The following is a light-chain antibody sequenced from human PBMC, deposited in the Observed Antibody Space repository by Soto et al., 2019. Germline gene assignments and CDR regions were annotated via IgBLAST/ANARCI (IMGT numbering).Light chain of an antibody. J-gene: IGLJ2*01. CDR1: NIGSRS. V-gene: IGLV3-21*04. Sequence: SYELTQPPSVSVAPGRTATITCWGNNIGSRSVHWYQQMSGQAPLLVIYYDRDRPSGIPERFSGSNSGNTATLTINRVEAGDEADYYCQVWDSGSGHRVFDGGTKLTVL. CDR3: QVWDSGSGHRV. CDR2: YDR.